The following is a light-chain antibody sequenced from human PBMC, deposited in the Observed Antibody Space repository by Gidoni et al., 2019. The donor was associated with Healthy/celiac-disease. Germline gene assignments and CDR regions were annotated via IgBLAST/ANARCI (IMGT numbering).Light chain of an antibody. CDR2: DAS. CDR1: QSVSSY. V-gene: IGKV3-11*01. Sequence: EIVLTQSPATLSLSPGERATLSCRASQSVSSYLAWYQQKPGQAPRLLIYDASNRSTGIPARYRCSGSGTDFTLTISSREPEDVAVDYCQQRSNWPRRYTFGQGTKLEIK. CDR3: QQRSNWPRRYT. J-gene: IGKJ2*01.